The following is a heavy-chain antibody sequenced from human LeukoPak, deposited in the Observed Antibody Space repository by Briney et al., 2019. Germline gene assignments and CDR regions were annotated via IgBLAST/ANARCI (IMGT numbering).Heavy chain of an antibody. Sequence: GRSLRLSCAASGFTFSSYGMHWVRQAPGKGLEWVAVIWYDGSNKYYADSVKGRFTISRDNSKNTLYLQMNSLRAEDTAVYYCARDRWAVPAAKEPRNYDSSGYHQNWFDPWGQGTLVTVSS. CDR1: GFTFSSYG. J-gene: IGHJ5*02. V-gene: IGHV3-33*01. D-gene: IGHD3-22*01. CDR3: ARDRWAVPAAKEPRNYDSSGYHQNWFDP. CDR2: IWYDGSNK.